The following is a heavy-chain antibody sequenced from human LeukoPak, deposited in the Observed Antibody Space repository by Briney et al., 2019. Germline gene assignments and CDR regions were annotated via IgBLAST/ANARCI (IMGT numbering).Heavy chain of an antibody. J-gene: IGHJ4*02. CDR1: GFTFSNHD. D-gene: IGHD3-3*01. Sequence: GRSLRLSCAASGFTFSNHDMHWVRQAPGKGLEGVAVIWYDGSNTYYADSLKGRFTISRDNSKNTLYLQMNSLRAEDTAVYYCARLGSGYLFDYWGQGTLVTVSS. CDR2: IWYDGSNT. V-gene: IGHV3-33*01. CDR3: ARLGSGYLFDY.